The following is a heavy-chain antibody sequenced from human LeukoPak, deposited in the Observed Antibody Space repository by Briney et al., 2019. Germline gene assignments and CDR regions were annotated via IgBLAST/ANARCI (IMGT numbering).Heavy chain of an antibody. Sequence: PGGSLRLSCAASGFTFSSYAMHWVRQAPGKGLVWVSRINSDGSSTRYADSVKGRFTISRDNAKNTLYLQMNSLRAEDTAVYYCARDLRTTGAFDIWGQGTMVTVSS. J-gene: IGHJ3*02. CDR1: GFTFSSYA. V-gene: IGHV3-74*01. D-gene: IGHD4-17*01. CDR2: INSDGSST. CDR3: ARDLRTTGAFDI.